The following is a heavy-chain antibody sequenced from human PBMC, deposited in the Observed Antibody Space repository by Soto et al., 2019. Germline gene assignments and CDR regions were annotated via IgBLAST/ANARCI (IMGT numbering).Heavy chain of an antibody. CDR2: IIPIFGTA. J-gene: IGHJ4*02. V-gene: IGHV1-69*01. CDR1: GGTFSSYA. CDR3: ARDTGPYYYDSSGYYYGS. Sequence: QVQRVQSGAEVKKPGSSVKVSCKASGGTFSSYAISWVRQAPGQGLEWMGGIIPIFGTANYAQKFQGRVTITADESTSTAYMELSSLRSEDTAVYYCARDTGPYYYDSSGYYYGSWGQGTLVTVSS. D-gene: IGHD3-22*01.